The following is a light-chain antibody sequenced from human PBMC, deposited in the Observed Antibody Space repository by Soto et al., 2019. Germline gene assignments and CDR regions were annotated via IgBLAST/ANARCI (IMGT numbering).Light chain of an antibody. Sequence: QSALTQPPSASGSHGQSVSISCTGTSSDVGGYDYVSWYKQHPGKAPKLMIYEVSKRPSGVPDRFSGSKSGNTAALTVSGLQAEDEADYYCSSYVGTNSYVFGTGTKVT. V-gene: IGLV2-8*01. CDR1: SSDVGGYDY. J-gene: IGLJ1*01. CDR2: EVS. CDR3: SSYVGTNSYV.